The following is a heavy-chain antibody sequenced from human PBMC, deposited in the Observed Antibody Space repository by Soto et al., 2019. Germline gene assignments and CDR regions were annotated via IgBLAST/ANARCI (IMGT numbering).Heavy chain of an antibody. CDR2: IYYTGST. D-gene: IGHD3-10*01. CDR1: GGSISDSSYY. V-gene: IGHV4-39*01. CDR3: AGPYWFGDY. J-gene: IGHJ4*02. Sequence: QLQLQQSGPGLVKPSETLSLTCTVSGGSISDSSYYWGWVRQPPGEGLEWIGSIYYTGSTYYNASLKSRVTISVDTSKNQLSLKLRSVTAADTAVYYCAGPYWFGDYWGQGTLVTVSS.